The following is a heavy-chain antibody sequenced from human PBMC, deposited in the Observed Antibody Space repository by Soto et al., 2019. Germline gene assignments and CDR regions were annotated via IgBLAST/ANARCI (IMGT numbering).Heavy chain of an antibody. D-gene: IGHD3-22*01. CDR1: GFTFDDYA. J-gene: IGHJ4*02. CDR3: AKETYYYDSSGYQLDMNY. V-gene: IGHV3-9*01. Sequence: AGGSLRLSCAASGFTFDDYAMHWVRQAPGKGLEWVSGISWNSGSIGYADSVKGRFTISRDNAKNSLYLQMNSLRAEDTALYYCAKETYYYDSSGYQLDMNYWGQGTLVTVSS. CDR2: ISWNSGSI.